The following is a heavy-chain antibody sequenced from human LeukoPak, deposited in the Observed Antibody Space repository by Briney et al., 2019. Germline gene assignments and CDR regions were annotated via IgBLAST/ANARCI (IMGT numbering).Heavy chain of an antibody. J-gene: IGHJ1*01. CDR3: ARVMSYKVRYFQH. Sequence: QPGGSLRLSCAASGFTFSSYEMNWVRQAPGKGPEWVSYISSSGSTIYYADSVKGRFTISRDNAKNSLYLQMNSLRAEDTAVYYCARVMSYKVRYFQHWGQGTLVTVSS. CDR2: ISSSGSTI. V-gene: IGHV3-48*03. CDR1: GFTFSSYE. D-gene: IGHD1-26*01.